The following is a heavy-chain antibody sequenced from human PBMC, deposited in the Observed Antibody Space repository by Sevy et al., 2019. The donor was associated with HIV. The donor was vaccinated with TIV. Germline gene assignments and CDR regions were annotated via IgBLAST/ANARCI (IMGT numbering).Heavy chain of an antibody. Sequence: ASVKVSCKVSGYTLTELSMHWVRQAPGKGLEWMGGFDTEDGETIYAQKFQGRVTMTEDTSTDTAYMELSSLRSEDTAVYYCATDQDCSSTSCYPGGMDVWGQGTTVTVSS. D-gene: IGHD2-2*01. CDR3: ATDQDCSSTSCYPGGMDV. CDR1: GYTLTELS. V-gene: IGHV1-24*01. CDR2: FDTEDGET. J-gene: IGHJ6*02.